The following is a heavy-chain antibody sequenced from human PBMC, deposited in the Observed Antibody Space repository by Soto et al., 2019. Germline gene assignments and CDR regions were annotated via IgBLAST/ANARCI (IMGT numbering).Heavy chain of an antibody. CDR2: INHSGST. J-gene: IGHJ4*02. D-gene: IGHD2-8*02. V-gene: IGHV4-34*01. CDR1: GGSFSGYY. Sequence: QVQLQQWGAGLLKPSETLSLTCAVYGGSFSGYYWTWIRQPPGTGLEWIGEINHSGSTNYNPSLKSRVTISVGTSTNPFSLKLTSVTAADTAVYYCARDKITGLFDYWGQGTLVTVSS. CDR3: ARDKITGLFDY.